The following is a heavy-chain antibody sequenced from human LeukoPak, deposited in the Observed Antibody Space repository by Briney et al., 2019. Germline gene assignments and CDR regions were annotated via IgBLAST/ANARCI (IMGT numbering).Heavy chain of an antibody. CDR1: GGSISSYY. CDR2: IYYSGST. J-gene: IGHJ4*02. V-gene: IGHV4-59*08. CDR3: ARTISGWYYFDY. D-gene: IGHD6-19*01. Sequence: PSETLSLTCTVSGGSISSYYWSWIRQPPGKGLEWIGYIYYSGSTNYNPSLKSRVTISVDKSKNQFSLKLSSVTAADSAVYSCARTISGWYYFDYWGQGTLVTVSS.